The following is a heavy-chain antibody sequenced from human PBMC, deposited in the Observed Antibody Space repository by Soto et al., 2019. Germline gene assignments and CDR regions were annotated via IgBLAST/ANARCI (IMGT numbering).Heavy chain of an antibody. CDR1: GGSISSGGYY. V-gene: IGHV4-31*01. Sequence: QVQLQESGPGLVKPSQTLSLTCTVSGGSISSGGYYWSWIRQHPGKGLEWIGYIYYSGSTYYNPSLKSLVTIAVDTSKNQCSLKLSSVTAADTAVYYCAIGYNWNYSLWGQGTLVTVSS. CDR3: AIGYNWNYSL. CDR2: IYYSGST. D-gene: IGHD1-1*01. J-gene: IGHJ4*02.